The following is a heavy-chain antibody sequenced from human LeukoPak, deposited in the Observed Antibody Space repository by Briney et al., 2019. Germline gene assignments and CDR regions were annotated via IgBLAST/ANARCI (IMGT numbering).Heavy chain of an antibody. CDR3: ARDRVTMVRGVIKGFDP. V-gene: IGHV1-2*02. CDR1: GYTLTELS. D-gene: IGHD3-10*01. CDR2: INPNSGGT. Sequence: ASVKVSCKLSGYTLTELSMHWVRQAPGKGLEWMGWINPNSGGTNYAQKFQGRVTMTRDTSISTAYMELSRLRSDDTAVYYCARDRVTMVRGVIKGFDPWGQGTLVTVSS. J-gene: IGHJ5*02.